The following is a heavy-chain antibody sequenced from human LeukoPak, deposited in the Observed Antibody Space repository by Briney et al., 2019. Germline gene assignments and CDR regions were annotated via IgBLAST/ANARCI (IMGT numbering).Heavy chain of an antibody. CDR2: MNPNSGNT. J-gene: IGHJ5*02. V-gene: IGHV1-8*01. CDR1: GYTFTSYD. Sequence: ASVKVSCKASGYTFTSYDINWVRQATGQGLEWMGWMNPNSGNTGYAQKFQGRATMTRNTSISTAYMELSSLRSEDTAVYYCARGGYYYDTNWFDPWGQGTLVTVSS. D-gene: IGHD3-22*01. CDR3: ARGGYYYDTNWFDP.